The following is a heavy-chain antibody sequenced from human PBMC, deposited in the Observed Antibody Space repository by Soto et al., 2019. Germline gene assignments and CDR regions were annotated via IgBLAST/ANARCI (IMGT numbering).Heavy chain of an antibody. Sequence: QVQLVESGGGVVQPGTSLRLSCTASGSTFSTYAMHWVRQAPGKGLEWVAVIWDDGRKQFYADSVKGRFTISRDNSKNMLYLQMHSLRFEYTSVYFCATDRGRAPFDNWGQGTLVTVSS. CDR2: IWDDGRKQ. CDR1: GSTFSTYA. D-gene: IGHD3-10*01. J-gene: IGHJ4*01. CDR3: ATDRGRAPFDN. V-gene: IGHV3-33*03.